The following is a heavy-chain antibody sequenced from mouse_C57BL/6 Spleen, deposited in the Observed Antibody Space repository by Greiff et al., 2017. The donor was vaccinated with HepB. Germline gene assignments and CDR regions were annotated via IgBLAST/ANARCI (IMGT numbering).Heavy chain of an antibody. V-gene: IGHV7-3*01. J-gene: IGHJ1*03. CDR3: ARVYGSKGPRYFDV. CDR2: IRNKANGYTT. CDR1: GFTFTDYY. D-gene: IGHD1-1*01. Sequence: EVKLVESGGGLVQPGGSLSLSCAASGFTFTDYYMSWVRQPPGKALEWLGFIRNKANGYTTEYSASVKGRFTISRDNSQSILYLQMNALRAEDSATYYCARVYGSKGPRYFDVWGTGTTVTVSS.